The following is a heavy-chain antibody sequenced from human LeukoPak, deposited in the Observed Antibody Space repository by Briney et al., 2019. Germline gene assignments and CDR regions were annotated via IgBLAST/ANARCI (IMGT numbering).Heavy chain of an antibody. CDR2: ISDDGSNK. J-gene: IGHJ3*02. D-gene: IGHD2-2*03. V-gene: IGHV3-30-3*01. Sequence: PGRSLRLSCAASGFTFSSYAMHWVRQAPGKGLEWVAVISDDGSNKYYADSVKGRFTISRDNSKNTLYLQMNSLRAEDTAVYYCARVDDLDAIDIWGQGTMVTVSS. CDR3: ARVDDLDAIDI. CDR1: GFTFSSYA.